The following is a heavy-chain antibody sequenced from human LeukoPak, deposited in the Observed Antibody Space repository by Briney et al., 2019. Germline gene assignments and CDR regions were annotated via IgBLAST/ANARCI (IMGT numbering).Heavy chain of an antibody. CDR2: IYSGGST. CDR1: GFTVSSNY. D-gene: IGHD3-22*01. CDR3: ARAPRYYYDSSGYYYYYYGMDV. V-gene: IGHV3-66*01. J-gene: IGHJ6*02. Sequence: AGGSLRLSCAASGFTVSSNYMSWVRQAPGKGLEWVSVIYSGGSTYYADSVKGRFTISRDNSKNTLYLQMNSLRAEDTAVYYCARAPRYYYDSSGYYYYYYGMDVWGQGTTVTVSS.